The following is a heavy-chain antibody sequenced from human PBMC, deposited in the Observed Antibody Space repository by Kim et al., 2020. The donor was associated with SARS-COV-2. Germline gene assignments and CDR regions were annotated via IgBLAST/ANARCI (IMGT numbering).Heavy chain of an antibody. D-gene: IGHD2-2*01. CDR3: ASQSRYCSSTSCYYIDAFDI. CDR1: GGSISSSSYY. V-gene: IGHV4-39*01. Sequence: SETPSLTCTVSGGSISSSSYYWGWIRQPPGKGLEWIGSIYYSGSTYYNPSLKSRVTISVDTSKNQFSLKLSSVTAADTAVYYCASQSRYCSSTSCYYIDAFDIWGQGTMVTVSS. J-gene: IGHJ3*02. CDR2: IYYSGST.